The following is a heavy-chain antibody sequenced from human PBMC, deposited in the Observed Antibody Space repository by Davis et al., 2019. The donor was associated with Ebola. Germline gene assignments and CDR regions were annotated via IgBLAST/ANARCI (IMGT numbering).Heavy chain of an antibody. J-gene: IGHJ6*02. CDR3: TTERYNWNYEGGMDV. CDR1: GFTFSNAW. D-gene: IGHD1-7*01. CDR2: IKSKTDGGTT. Sequence: GESLKISCAASGFTFSNAWMNWVRQAPGKGLEWVGRIKSKTDGGTTDYAAPVKGRFTISRDDSKNTLYLQMNSLKTEDTAVYYCTTERYNWNYEGGMDVWGQGTTVTVSS. V-gene: IGHV3-15*07.